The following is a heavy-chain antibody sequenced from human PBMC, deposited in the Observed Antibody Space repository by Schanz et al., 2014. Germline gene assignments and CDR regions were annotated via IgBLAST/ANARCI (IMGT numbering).Heavy chain of an antibody. D-gene: IGHD2-2*01. CDR2: IYSGIGA. J-gene: IGHJ4*02. Sequence: EGQLAESGGGLVQPGGSLRLSCAVSGFTVSSNHMSWVRQAPGKGLEWVSVIYSGIGAYYADSVKDRFTVSRDNSKNTLYLQMNTLRSEDTAVYYCAKDSTHIDIVLVPTAIDYWGQGTLVTVSS. CDR3: AKDSTHIDIVLVPTAIDY. CDR1: GFTVSSNH. V-gene: IGHV3-66*01.